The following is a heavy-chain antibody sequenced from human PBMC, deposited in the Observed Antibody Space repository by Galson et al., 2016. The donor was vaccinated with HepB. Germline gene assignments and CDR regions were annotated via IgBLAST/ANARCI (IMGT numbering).Heavy chain of an antibody. V-gene: IGHV4-39*07. CDR1: GGSISSSRHF. J-gene: IGHJ4*02. Sequence: ETLSLTCSVSGGSISSSRHFWGWIRQTPGKGLEWIGSMYSSGSTYYSPSLKGRVTISLDTAKNQFSLKLTSVTAADTAVYYCAADKSPGDPKYVDSWGQGTPVTVSS. CDR2: MYSSGST. CDR3: AADKSPGDPKYVDS. D-gene: IGHD7-27*01.